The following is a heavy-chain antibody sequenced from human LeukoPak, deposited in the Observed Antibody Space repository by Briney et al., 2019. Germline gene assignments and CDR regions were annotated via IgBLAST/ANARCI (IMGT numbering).Heavy chain of an antibody. V-gene: IGHV3-30*04. J-gene: IGHJ3*02. CDR2: ISYDGSNK. Sequence: GGSLRLSCAASGFTFSSYAMHWVRQAPGKGLEWVAVISYDGSNKYYADSVKGRFTISRDNSKNTLYLQMNNLRAEDTAVYYCVRSKLGVGDVFDIWGQETKVTVSS. CDR3: VRSKLGVGDVFDI. D-gene: IGHD3-3*01. CDR1: GFTFSSYA.